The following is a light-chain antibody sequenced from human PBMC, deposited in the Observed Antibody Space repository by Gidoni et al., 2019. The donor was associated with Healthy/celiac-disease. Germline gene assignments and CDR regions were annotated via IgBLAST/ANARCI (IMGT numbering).Light chain of an antibody. Sequence: VLTQSPGTLSLSPGESATLSCRASQSVSSSYLAWYQQKPGQAPRLLIYGASSRATGIPDRFSGSGSGTDFTLTISRLGPEDFAVYYCQQYGSSPLTFGGXTKVGIK. CDR2: GAS. V-gene: IGKV3-20*01. CDR3: QQYGSSPLT. CDR1: QSVSSSY. J-gene: IGKJ4*01.